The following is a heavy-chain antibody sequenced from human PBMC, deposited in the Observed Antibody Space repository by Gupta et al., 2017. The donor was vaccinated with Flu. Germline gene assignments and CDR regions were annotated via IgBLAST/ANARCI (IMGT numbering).Heavy chain of an antibody. V-gene: IGHV3-49*02. CDR2: IRSKAYGGTT. D-gene: IGHD2-2*01. Sequence: KGLEWVGFIRSKAYGGTTEYAASVKGRFTISRDDSKSIAYLQMYSLKTEDTAVYYCTRGYCSSTSCYARLDVWGKGTTVTVSS. CDR3: TRGYCSSTSCYARLDV. J-gene: IGHJ6*04.